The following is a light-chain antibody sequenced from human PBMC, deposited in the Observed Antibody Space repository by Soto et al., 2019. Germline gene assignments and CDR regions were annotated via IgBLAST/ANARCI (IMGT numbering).Light chain of an antibody. CDR1: QGVKNW. V-gene: IGKV1-12*01. Sequence: IQLTQSPPSLSASVGDRVTITCRASQGVKNWLAWYQQKPGKAPNLLIYTGSSLQSGVPSRFSGSGSGTDFTLTINSLQPEDFATYYCQQAASFPITLGQGTRLE. J-gene: IGKJ5*01. CDR3: QQAASFPIT. CDR2: TGS.